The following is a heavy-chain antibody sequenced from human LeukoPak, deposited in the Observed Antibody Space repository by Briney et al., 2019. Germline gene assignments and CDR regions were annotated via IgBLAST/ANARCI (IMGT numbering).Heavy chain of an antibody. J-gene: IGHJ4*02. D-gene: IGHD2-21*01. CDR1: GFTFNIYE. CDR3: ARECLTCGGDSYDY. V-gene: IGHV3-48*03. CDR2: IDCSGNSI. Sequence: GGSLRLSCAASGFTFNIYEFNWVRQAPGKGREWLSYIDCSGNSIYYADSVTGLFTISRDNAKSSLYLQMNSLRAEDTAVYYCARECLTCGGDSYDYWGQGALVTVSS.